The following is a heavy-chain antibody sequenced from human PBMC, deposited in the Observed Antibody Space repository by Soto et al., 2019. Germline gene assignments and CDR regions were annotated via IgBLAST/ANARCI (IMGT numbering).Heavy chain of an antibody. Sequence: XGSLRLSCAASGFTFSSYAMSWVRQAPGKGLEWVSAISGSGGSTYYADSVKGRFTISRDNSKNTLYLQMNSLRAEDTAVYYCAPGGVTTPNFDYWGQGTLVTVSS. CDR1: GFTFSSYA. CDR3: APGGVTTPNFDY. J-gene: IGHJ4*02. D-gene: IGHD2-8*02. V-gene: IGHV3-23*01. CDR2: ISGSGGST.